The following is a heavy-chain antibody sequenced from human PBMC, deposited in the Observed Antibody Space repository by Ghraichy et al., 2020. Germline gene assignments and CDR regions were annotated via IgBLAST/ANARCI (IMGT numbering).Heavy chain of an antibody. CDR1: GGSISDHY. CDR2: IYYSGST. J-gene: IGHJ4*02. Sequence: SQTLSLTCSVSGGSISDHYWSWIRQPPGKGLEWIGYIYYSGSTNYNPSLKSRVTISVDTSKSQFSLKLTSVTAADTAVYYCARVFRDSIGYRKFDCWGQGTLVTVSS. CDR3: ARVFRDSIGYRKFDC. V-gene: IGHV4-59*11. D-gene: IGHD3-22*01.